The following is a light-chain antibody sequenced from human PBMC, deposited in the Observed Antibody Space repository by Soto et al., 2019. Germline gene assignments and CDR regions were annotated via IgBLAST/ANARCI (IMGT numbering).Light chain of an antibody. Sequence: QWTQSQSSLSASVGDGVAIPGRASQAISSHLAWYQKKPGKAPKILVYVASTLQSGVPSRFSGSGSGTDFTLSINRLQPEDFATYDCQQLNSYRLTFGGGTQVEIK. CDR1: QAISSH. CDR2: VAS. J-gene: IGKJ4*01. V-gene: IGKV1-9*01. CDR3: QQLNSYRLT.